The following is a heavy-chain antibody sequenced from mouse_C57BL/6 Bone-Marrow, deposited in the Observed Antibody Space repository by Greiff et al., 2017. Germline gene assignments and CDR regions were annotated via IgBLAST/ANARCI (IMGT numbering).Heavy chain of an antibody. CDR3: GRGRGTAQGSYAMDL. D-gene: IGHD3-2*02. Sequence: VQLQQSVAELVRPGASVKLSCTASGFNIKNTYMHWVKQRPEQGLEWIGRIDPANGNTKYAPKFQGKATITADTSSNTAYLQLSSLTSEDTGIYYGGRGRGTAQGSYAMDLWGQGTSVTVPS. CDR1: GFNIKNTY. CDR2: IDPANGNT. V-gene: IGHV14-3*01. J-gene: IGHJ4*01.